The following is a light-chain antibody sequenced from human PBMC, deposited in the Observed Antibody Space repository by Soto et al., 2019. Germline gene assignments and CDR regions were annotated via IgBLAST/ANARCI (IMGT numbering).Light chain of an antibody. CDR2: GAS. J-gene: IGKJ5*01. CDR3: QQYSRAPIT. V-gene: IGKV3-20*01. Sequence: EIVLTQSPGTLSLSPGERATRSCRASQSVSNNYLAWYQQKPGQAPRLLIYGASNRATGIPDRFSGSGSGTDFTLTISRLEPEDSAVYYCQQYSRAPITFGQGTRLEIK. CDR1: QSVSNNY.